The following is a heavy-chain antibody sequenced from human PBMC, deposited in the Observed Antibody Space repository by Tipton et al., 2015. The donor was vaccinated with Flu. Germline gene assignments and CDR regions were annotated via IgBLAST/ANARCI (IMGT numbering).Heavy chain of an antibody. CDR1: GFSFSIYA. CDR2: IGGSGGSP. CDR3: TRGRPGDFWSHYYNLFDS. D-gene: IGHD3-3*01. V-gene: IGHV3-23*01. Sequence: GSLRLSCAASGFSFSIYAMTWVRQAPGKGLEWVSSIGGSGGSPDYADSVKGRFTISRDDSKNTLYLQMDSLRIEDTAVYYCTRGRPGDFWSHYYNLFDSWGQGTQVTVSS. J-gene: IGHJ4*02.